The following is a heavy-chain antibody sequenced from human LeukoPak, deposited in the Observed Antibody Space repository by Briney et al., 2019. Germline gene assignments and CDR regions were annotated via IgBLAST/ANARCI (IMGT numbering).Heavy chain of an antibody. CDR2: IYYSGST. Sequence: SQTLSLTCTVSGGSISSYYWSWIRQPPGKGLEWIGYIYYSGSTNYNPSLKSRVTISVDTSKNQFSLKLSSVTAADTAVYYCARYPETRWFDPWGQGTLVTVSS. D-gene: IGHD3-16*02. CDR1: GGSISSYY. CDR3: ARYPETRWFDP. V-gene: IGHV4-59*01. J-gene: IGHJ5*02.